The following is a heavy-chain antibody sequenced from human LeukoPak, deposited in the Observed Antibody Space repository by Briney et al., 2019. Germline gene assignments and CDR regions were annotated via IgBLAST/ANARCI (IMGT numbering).Heavy chain of an antibody. CDR2: IIPIFGTA. CDR3: AREGYCSSTSCLYYYYGMDV. J-gene: IGHJ6*02. CDR1: GGTFSSYA. V-gene: IGHV1-69*13. Sequence: SVKVSCKASGGTFSSYAISWVRQAPGQGLEWMGGIIPIFGTANHAQKFQGRVTITADESTSTAYMELSSLRSEDTAVYYCAREGYCSSTSCLYYYYGMDVWGQGTTVTVSS. D-gene: IGHD2-2*01.